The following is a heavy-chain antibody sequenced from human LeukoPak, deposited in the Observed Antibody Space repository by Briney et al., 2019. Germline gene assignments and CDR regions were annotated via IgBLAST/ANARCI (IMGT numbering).Heavy chain of an antibody. CDR3: AREGPIQFLEQIDF. J-gene: IGHJ4*02. Sequence: SETLSLTCTVSDYSISNTYYWGWIRQPPGKGLEWIGNIHHSGITNYNPSLKSRVSISIDTSKNQFSLKLTSLRAADTAVYYCAREGPIQFLEQIDFWGQGSLVTVSS. D-gene: IGHD3-3*01. CDR2: IHHSGIT. V-gene: IGHV4-38-2*02. CDR1: DYSISNTYY.